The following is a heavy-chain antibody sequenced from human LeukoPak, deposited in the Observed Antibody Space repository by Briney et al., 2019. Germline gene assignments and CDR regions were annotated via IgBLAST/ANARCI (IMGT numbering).Heavy chain of an antibody. CDR3: ARVFYDSRGSFPFDY. CDR1: GFTFSSYG. J-gene: IGHJ4*02. CDR2: IFYGGSNK. V-gene: IGHV3-33*01. Sequence: GRSLRLSCAASGFTFSSYGMHWVRQAPGKGLEWVAVIFYGGSNKYYADSVRGRFTISRDNSKNTLYLQMNSLRVEDTAVYYCARVFYDSRGSFPFDYWGQGSLVTVSS. D-gene: IGHD3-22*01.